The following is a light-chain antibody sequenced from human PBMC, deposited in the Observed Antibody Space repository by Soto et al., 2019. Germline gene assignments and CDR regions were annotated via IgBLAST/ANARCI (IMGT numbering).Light chain of an antibody. CDR3: QQSGYSPIT. CDR1: QSRGSSSY. CDR2: GAS. Sequence: EIVLTQSPGTLSLSPGERATLSCKTSQSRGSSSYLAWYQQKPGQAPRLLIYGASSRATGIPDRFSGSGSGTDFTLTIYRLEPEDFAVYYCQQSGYSPITFGQGTRLEIK. J-gene: IGKJ5*01. V-gene: IGKV3-20*01.